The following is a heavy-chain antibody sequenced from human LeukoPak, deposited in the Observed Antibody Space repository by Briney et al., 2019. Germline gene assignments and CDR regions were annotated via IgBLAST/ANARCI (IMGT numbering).Heavy chain of an antibody. Sequence: GSLRLSCAASGFTFSSYSMNWVRQAPGKGLEWVSSISSSSSYIYYADSVKGRFTISRDNAKNSLYLQMNSLRAEDTAVYYCAKGSDMAYYFDNWGQGTLVTVSS. CDR2: ISSSSSYI. D-gene: IGHD5-18*01. J-gene: IGHJ4*02. CDR1: GFTFSSYS. CDR3: AKGSDMAYYFDN. V-gene: IGHV3-21*04.